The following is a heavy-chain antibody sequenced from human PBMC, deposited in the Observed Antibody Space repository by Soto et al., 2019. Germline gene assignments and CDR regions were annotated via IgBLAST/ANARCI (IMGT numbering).Heavy chain of an antibody. CDR1: GFTFTTYA. V-gene: IGHV3-23*01. D-gene: IGHD3-22*01. Sequence: EVQLLESGWGLVQPGGSLRLSCAPSGFTFTTYAMSWVRQAPGKGLEWVSSISSGGDTYYADSVKGRFTISSDSSKNTLYLQMNNLRAEDTATYYCAKDYSSGYYAFDIWVGGTMVTVSS. CDR2: ISSGGDT. CDR3: AKDYSSGYYAFDI. J-gene: IGHJ3*02.